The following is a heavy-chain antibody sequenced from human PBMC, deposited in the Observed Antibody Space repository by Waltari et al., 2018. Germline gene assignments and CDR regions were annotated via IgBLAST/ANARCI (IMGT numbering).Heavy chain of an antibody. CDR1: GFSLSTSGVG. CDR3: AHARAYYDYIWGSYPTDY. Sequence: QITLKESGPTLVKPTQTLTLTCTFSGFSLSTSGVGVGWIRQPPGKALEWLALIYWNDDKRYSPSLKSRLTITKDTSKNQVVLTMTNMDPVDTATYYCAHARAYYDYIWGSYPTDYWGQGTLVTVSS. CDR2: IYWNDDK. V-gene: IGHV2-5*01. D-gene: IGHD3-16*02. J-gene: IGHJ4*02.